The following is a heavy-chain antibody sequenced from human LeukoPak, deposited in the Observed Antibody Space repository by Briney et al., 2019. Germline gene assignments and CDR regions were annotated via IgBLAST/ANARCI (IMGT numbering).Heavy chain of an antibody. CDR2: IIPIFGTA. CDR3: ARATGDCSSTSCRNNWFDP. V-gene: IGHV1-69*05. Sequence: SVKASCKASGGTFSSYAISWVRQAPGQGLEWMGGIIPIFGTANYAQKFQGRVTITTDESTSTAYMELSSLRSEDTAVYYCARATGDCSSTSCRNNWFDPWGQGTLVTVSS. D-gene: IGHD2-2*01. J-gene: IGHJ5*02. CDR1: GGTFSSYA.